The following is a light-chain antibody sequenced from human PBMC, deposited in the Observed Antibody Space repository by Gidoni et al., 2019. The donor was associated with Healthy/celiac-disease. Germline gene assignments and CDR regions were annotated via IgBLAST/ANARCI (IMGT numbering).Light chain of an antibody. J-gene: IGLJ1*01. CDR1: SSDVGGYNY. CDR3: SSYTSSSTLEV. CDR2: EVS. Sequence: QSALTQPASVSGSPGPSITISCTGTSSDVGGYNYVSWYQQHPGKAPKLTIYEVSNRPSGVSNRFSGSKSGNTASLTISGLQAEDEADYYCSSYTSSSTLEVFGTGTKVTVL. V-gene: IGLV2-14*01.